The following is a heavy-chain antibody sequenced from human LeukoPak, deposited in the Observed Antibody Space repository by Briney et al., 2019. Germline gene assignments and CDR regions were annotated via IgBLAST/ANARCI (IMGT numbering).Heavy chain of an antibody. D-gene: IGHD3-3*01. CDR3: ARSYYDFWSGYRYYFDY. CDR1: GYTFTSYD. J-gene: IGHJ4*02. V-gene: IGHV1-8*01. Sequence: ASVKVSCKASGYTFTSYDINWVRRATGQGLEWMGWMNPNSGNTGYAQKFQGRVTMTRNTSISTAYMELSSLRSEDTAVYYCARSYYDFWSGYRYYFDYWGQGTLVTVSS. CDR2: MNPNSGNT.